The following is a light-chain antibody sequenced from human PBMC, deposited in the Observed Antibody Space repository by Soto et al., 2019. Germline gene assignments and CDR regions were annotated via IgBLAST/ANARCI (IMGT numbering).Light chain of an antibody. Sequence: QSALTQPASVSGSPGQSITISCTGTSSDIGGYNYVSWYQQHPGKAPKLMIYEVSYRPSGISNRFSASKSGNTASLTISGLQAEDEADYYCNSYTTSSTLIFGGGTKLTVL. CDR3: NSYTTSSTLI. V-gene: IGLV2-14*01. CDR2: EVS. J-gene: IGLJ2*01. CDR1: SSDIGGYNY.